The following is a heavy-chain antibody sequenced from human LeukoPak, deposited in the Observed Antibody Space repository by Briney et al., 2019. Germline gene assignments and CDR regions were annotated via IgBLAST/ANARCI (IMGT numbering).Heavy chain of an antibody. CDR3: ARDRGTFGVVDS. V-gene: IGHV3-48*04. D-gene: IGHD3-3*01. J-gene: IGHJ4*02. CDR1: GFSFPSHS. CDR2: IGTSSSTI. Sequence: GGSLRHSCAASGFSFPSHSFHWVRQSPGKGLEWVAYIGTSSSTIYQAKSVKGRFSISRDNAKNSLFLQMDSQRVEDTAVYYCARDRGTFGVVDSWGQGTLVAVSS.